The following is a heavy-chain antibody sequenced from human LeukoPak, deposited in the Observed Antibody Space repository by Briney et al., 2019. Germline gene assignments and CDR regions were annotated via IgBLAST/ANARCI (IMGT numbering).Heavy chain of an antibody. D-gene: IGHD2-21*02. CDR3: ARAAGGGDCYDCWFDP. CDR1: GGSISSSGYY. Sequence: SETLSLTCTVSGGSISSSGYYWGWIRQPPGKGLEWIGSIYYSGSTYYNPSLKSRVTISVDTSKNQFSLKLSSVTAADTAVYYCARAAGGGDCYDCWFDPWGQGTLVTVSS. J-gene: IGHJ5*02. CDR2: IYYSGST. V-gene: IGHV4-39*07.